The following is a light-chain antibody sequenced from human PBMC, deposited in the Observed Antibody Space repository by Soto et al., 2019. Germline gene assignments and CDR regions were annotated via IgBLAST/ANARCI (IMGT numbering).Light chain of an antibody. V-gene: IGKV4-1*01. J-gene: IGKJ1*01. CDR1: QSVLYSSNNKNY. CDR2: WAS. CDR3: QQYYSTPWT. Sequence: DIVMTQSPDSLAVSLGERATINCKSSQSVLYSSNNKNYLAWYQQKPGQPPKVIIYWASTRESGVPDRFSGSESGTDFTLTISNLQAEDVAVYYCQQYYSTPWTFGQGTKVDIK.